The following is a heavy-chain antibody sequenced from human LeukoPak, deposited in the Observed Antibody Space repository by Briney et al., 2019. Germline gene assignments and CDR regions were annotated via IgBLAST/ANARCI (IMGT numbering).Heavy chain of an antibody. CDR1: GLTFSGCW. CDR3: ARGSGDY. Sequence: GGSLRLSCAASGLTFSGCWMNWVRQAPGKGLEWVANIKPDGSEKYYVDSVKGRFTISRDNAKNSLYLQMTSLRAEDTAVYYCARGSGDYSGQGTLVTVSS. CDR2: IKPDGSEK. J-gene: IGHJ4*02. V-gene: IGHV3-7*04.